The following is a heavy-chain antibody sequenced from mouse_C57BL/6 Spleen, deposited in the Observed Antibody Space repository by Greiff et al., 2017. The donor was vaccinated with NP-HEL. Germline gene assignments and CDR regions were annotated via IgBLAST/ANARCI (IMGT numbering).Heavy chain of an antibody. CDR1: GYSFTGYY. CDR2: INPSTGGT. J-gene: IGHJ3*01. Sequence: VQLKESGPELVKPGASVKISCKASGYSFTGYYMNWVKQSPEKSLEWIGEINPSTGGTTYNQKFKAKATLTVDKSSSTAYMQLKSLTSEDSAVYYCARYRFAYWGQGTLVTVSA. CDR3: ARYRFAY. V-gene: IGHV1-42*01.